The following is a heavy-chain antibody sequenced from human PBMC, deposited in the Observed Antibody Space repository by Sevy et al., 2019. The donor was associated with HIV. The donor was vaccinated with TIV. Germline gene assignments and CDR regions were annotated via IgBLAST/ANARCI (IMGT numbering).Heavy chain of an antibody. CDR3: DRMRDYYDSSGYCPLEF. CDR1: GYSFTGYY. CDR2: INPNSGGT. J-gene: IGHJ4*02. V-gene: IGHV1-2*02. D-gene: IGHD3-22*01. Sequence: ASVKVSCKASGYSFTGYYIHWVRQAPGQGLEWMGWINPNSGGTYFAKKFQDSVTMTTETSDNTAYMELRSQRVNDTAIYYCDRMRDYYDSSGYCPLEFWGQGTLVTVSS.